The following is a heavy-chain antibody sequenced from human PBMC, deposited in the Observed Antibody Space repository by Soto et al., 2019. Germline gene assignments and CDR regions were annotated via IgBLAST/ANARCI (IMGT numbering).Heavy chain of an antibody. D-gene: IGHD6-19*01. CDR1: GFSVSSNY. Sequence: EVQLVESGGGLVQPGGSLRLSCVVSGFSVSSNYMAWFRQAPGKGLEWVTIIYTGGSTSYADSVKGRFTISKENSKNTLYLQMDSLRPGDTAVYYCARGGTNGWYYFDYWGQGALVTVSS. J-gene: IGHJ4*02. CDR3: ARGGTNGWYYFDY. V-gene: IGHV3-53*04. CDR2: IYTGGST.